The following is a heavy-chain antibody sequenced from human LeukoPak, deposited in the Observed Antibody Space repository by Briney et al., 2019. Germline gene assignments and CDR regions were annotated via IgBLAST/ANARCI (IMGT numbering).Heavy chain of an antibody. CDR1: GYTFTSYY. CDR3: ARAKRGIAAAY. V-gene: IGHV1-46*01. D-gene: IGHD6-13*01. CDR2: INPSGGST. Sequence: GASVKVSCKASGYTFTSYYMHWVRQAPGQGLEWMGIINPSGGSTSYAQKFQGRVTMTRDTSISTAYMELSRLRSDDTAVYYCARAKRGIAAAYWGQGTLVTVSS. J-gene: IGHJ4*02.